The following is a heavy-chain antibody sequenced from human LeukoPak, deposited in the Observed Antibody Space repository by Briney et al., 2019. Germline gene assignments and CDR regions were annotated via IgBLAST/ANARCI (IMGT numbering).Heavy chain of an antibody. CDR3: WRVLRLGIIYYFDY. CDR2: IYTSGSP. CDR1: GGSINSYY. V-gene: IGHV4-4*07. Sequence: SVTLSLTCTVSGGSINSYYWSWLRQPAGKGLEWIGRIYTSGSPNYNPFLKSRVTISVDTSKNQFSLKLSPVTAPAPALYFCWRVLRLGIIYYFDYWGRGPLVTVSS. J-gene: IGHJ4*02. D-gene: IGHD3-3*01.